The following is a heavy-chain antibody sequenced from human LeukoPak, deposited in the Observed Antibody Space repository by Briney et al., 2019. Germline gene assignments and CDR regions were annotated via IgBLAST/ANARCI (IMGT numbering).Heavy chain of an antibody. Sequence: GGSLRLSCAASGFTFSIYALSWVRQAPGKGLEWVSAISATDSRPYYADSVKGRFTISRDNSKSTLYLQLNGLRGEDTAIYYCAKDLSYGFDYWGQGTLVTVSS. CDR2: ISATDSRP. CDR1: GFTFSIYA. J-gene: IGHJ4*02. D-gene: IGHD5-18*01. V-gene: IGHV3-23*01. CDR3: AKDLSYGFDY.